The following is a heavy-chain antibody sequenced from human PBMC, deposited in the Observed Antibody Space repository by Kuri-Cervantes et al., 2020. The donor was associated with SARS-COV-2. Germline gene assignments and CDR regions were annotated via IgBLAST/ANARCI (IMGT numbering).Heavy chain of an antibody. J-gene: IGHJ6*02. V-gene: IGHV4-59*12. CDR3: ARGVGAAVAGTLITIYYYYGMDV. Sequence: GSLRLSCTVSGGSISSYYWSWIRQPPGKGLEWIGYIYHSGSTNYNPSLKSRVTISVDTSKNQFSLKLSSVTAADTAVYYCARGVGAAVAGTLITIYYYYGMDVWGQGTTVTVSS. CDR1: GGSISSYY. CDR2: IYHSGST. D-gene: IGHD6-19*01.